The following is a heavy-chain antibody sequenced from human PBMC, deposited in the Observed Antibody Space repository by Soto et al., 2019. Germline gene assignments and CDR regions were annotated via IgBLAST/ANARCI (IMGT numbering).Heavy chain of an antibody. D-gene: IGHD2-15*01. CDR2: IKSKTDGGTT. V-gene: IGHV3-15*01. J-gene: IGHJ4*02. Sequence: EVQLVESGGGLVKPGGSLRLSCAASGFTFSNAWMSWVRQAPGKGLEWVGRIKSKTDGGTTDYAAPVKGRFTISRDNAKNSLYLQMNSLRDEDTAVYYCARGANEGIYVVVVAVAFDYWGQGTLVTVSS. CDR1: GFTFSNAW. CDR3: ARGANEGIYVVVVAVAFDY.